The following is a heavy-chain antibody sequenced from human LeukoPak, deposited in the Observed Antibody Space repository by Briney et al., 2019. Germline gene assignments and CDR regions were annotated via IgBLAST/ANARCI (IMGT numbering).Heavy chain of an antibody. CDR2: INPNSGGT. Sequence: ASVKVSCKASGYTFTGYYMQWVRQAPGQGLEWMGWINPNSGGTNYAQKFQGRVTMTRDTSISTGYMELRRLRSDDTAVYYCARDPQTTTVTSYFDYWGQGTLVTVSS. CDR1: GYTFTGYY. V-gene: IGHV1-2*02. CDR3: ARDPQTTTVTSYFDY. D-gene: IGHD4-11*01. J-gene: IGHJ4*02.